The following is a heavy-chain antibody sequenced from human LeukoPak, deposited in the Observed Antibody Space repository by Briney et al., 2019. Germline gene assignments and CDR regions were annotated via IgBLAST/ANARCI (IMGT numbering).Heavy chain of an antibody. CDR3: ARSRAFNSGAFDP. Sequence: SETLSLTCTVSGASFSSASYWTWIRQPPGKGVEWIAHIYNGVNTNYNPSLKSRVTISVDTSKNQFSLRLNSVTAADTAVYYCARSRAFNSGAFDPWGQGTLVTVSS. D-gene: IGHD1-26*01. V-gene: IGHV4-61*01. J-gene: IGHJ5*02. CDR2: IYNGVNT. CDR1: GASFSSASY.